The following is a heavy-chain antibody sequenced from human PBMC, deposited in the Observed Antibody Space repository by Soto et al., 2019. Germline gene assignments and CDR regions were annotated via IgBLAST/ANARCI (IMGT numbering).Heavy chain of an antibody. Sequence: SETLSLTCTVSGGSISSSSYYWGWIRQPPGKGLEWIGSIYYSGSTYYNPSLKSRVTISVDTSKNQFSLKLSSVTAADTAVYYCARQVIVLVPAAIADYGMDVWGQGTTVTVSS. CDR2: IYYSGST. J-gene: IGHJ6*02. CDR1: GGSISSSSYY. CDR3: ARQVIVLVPAAIADYGMDV. D-gene: IGHD2-2*01. V-gene: IGHV4-39*01.